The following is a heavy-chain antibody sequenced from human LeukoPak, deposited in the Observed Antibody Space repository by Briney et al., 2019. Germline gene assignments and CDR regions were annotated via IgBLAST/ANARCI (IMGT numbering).Heavy chain of an antibody. CDR2: IHLSGTPT. CDR1: GFDFSIYR. J-gene: IGHJ3*02. D-gene: IGHD6-13*01. V-gene: IGHV3-48*04. CDR3: ASRKSGYSSSWPSYDAFDI. Sequence: GGSLRLSCAASGFDFSIYRMNWVRQAPGKGLEWVSYIHLSGTPTHYAEVVKGRFSISRDNAKNSLYLQMDNLRAEDTAVYYCASRKSGYSSSWPSYDAFDIWGQGTMVTVSS.